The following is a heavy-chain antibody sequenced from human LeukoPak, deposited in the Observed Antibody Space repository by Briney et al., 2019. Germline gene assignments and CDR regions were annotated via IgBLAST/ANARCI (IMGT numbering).Heavy chain of an antibody. J-gene: IGHJ4*02. D-gene: IGHD6-13*01. CDR1: GGSISSSSYY. V-gene: IGHV4-39*07. CDR2: IYYSGST. CDR3: ASWYSSSWPENPVDY. Sequence: SETLSLTCTVSGGSISSSSYYWGWIRQPPGKGLEWIGSIYYSGSTYYNPSLKSRVTISVDTSKNQFSLKLSSVTAADTAVYYCASWYSSSWPENPVDYWGQGTLVTVSS.